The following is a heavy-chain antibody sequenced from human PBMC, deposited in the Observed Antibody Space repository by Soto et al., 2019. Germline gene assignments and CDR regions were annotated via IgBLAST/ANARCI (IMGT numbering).Heavy chain of an antibody. J-gene: IGHJ6*02. CDR3: AKDRAIFGGMDV. CDR1: GFTFSSYA. Sequence: EVQLLESGGGLVQPGGSLRLSCTASGFTFSSYAMSWVRQAPGKGLEWVSAISGSGGSTYYADSVKGRFTISRDNSKNTLYLQMNSLRAEDTAVYYCAKDRAIFGGMDVWGQGTTVTVSS. D-gene: IGHD3-3*01. CDR2: ISGSGGST. V-gene: IGHV3-23*01.